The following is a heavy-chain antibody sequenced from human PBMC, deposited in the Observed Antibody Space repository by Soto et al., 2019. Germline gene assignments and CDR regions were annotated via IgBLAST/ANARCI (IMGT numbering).Heavy chain of an antibody. D-gene: IGHD3-10*01. J-gene: IGHJ4*02. V-gene: IGHV1-8*01. CDR3: ARGYNFYGSGSYYENFDY. CDR2: MNPNSGNT. CDR1: GYTFTSYD. Sequence: DSVKVSCKASGYTFTSYDINWVRQATGQGLEWMGWMNPNSGNTGYAQKFQGRVTMTRNTSISTAYMELSSLRSEDTAVYYCARGYNFYGSGSYYENFDYWGQGTLVTVSS.